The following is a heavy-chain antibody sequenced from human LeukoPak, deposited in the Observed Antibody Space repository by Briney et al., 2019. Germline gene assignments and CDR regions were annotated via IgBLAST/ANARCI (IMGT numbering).Heavy chain of an antibody. CDR1: GFTSSSYA. J-gene: IGHJ4*02. CDR3: AKVVGLQWLVRANFDY. CDR2: ISGSGGST. Sequence: GGSLRLSCAASGFTSSSYAMSWVRQAPGKGLEWVSTISGSGGSTYYADSVKGRFTISRDNSKNTLYLQMNSLRAEDTAVYYCAKVVGLQWLVRANFDYWGQGTLVTVSS. D-gene: IGHD6-19*01. V-gene: IGHV3-23*01.